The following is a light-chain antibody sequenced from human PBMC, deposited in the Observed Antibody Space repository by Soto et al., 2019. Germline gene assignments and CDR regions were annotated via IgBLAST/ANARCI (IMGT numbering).Light chain of an antibody. J-gene: IGLJ2*01. Sequence: QSVLTQPPSASGTPGQRVTIPCSGSSSNIGSDTVNWHQQLPGTAPKLLIYSNNQRPSGVPDRFSGSKSGTSASLAISGLQSEDEADYYCASWDDSLDGPVFGGGTKVTVL. CDR3: ASWDDSLDGPV. CDR2: SNN. V-gene: IGLV1-44*01. CDR1: SSNIGSDT.